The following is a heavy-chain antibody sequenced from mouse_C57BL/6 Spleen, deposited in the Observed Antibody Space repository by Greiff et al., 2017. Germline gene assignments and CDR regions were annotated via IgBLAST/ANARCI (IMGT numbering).Heavy chain of an antibody. V-gene: IGHV3-6*01. CDR1: GYSITSGYY. CDR3: ARKGYDYDYAMDY. Sequence: EVKLQESGPGLVKPSQSLSLTCSVTGYSITSGYYWNWIRQFPGNKLEWMGYISYDGSNNYNPSLKNRISITRDTSKNQFFLKLNSVTTEDTATYYCARKGYDYDYAMDYWGQGTSVTVSS. CDR2: ISYDGSN. D-gene: IGHD2-4*01. J-gene: IGHJ4*01.